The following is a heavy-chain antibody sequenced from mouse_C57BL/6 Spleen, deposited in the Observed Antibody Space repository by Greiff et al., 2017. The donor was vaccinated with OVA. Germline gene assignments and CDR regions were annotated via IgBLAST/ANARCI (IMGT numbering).Heavy chain of an antibody. D-gene: IGHD1-1*01. CDR1: GYTFTSYW. CDR2: INPSSGYT. J-gene: IGHJ1*03. Sequence: QVQLKQSGAELAKPGASVKLSCKASGYTFTSYWMHWVKQRPGQGLEWIGYINPSSGYTKYNQKFKDKATLTADKSSSTAYMQLSSLTYEDSAVYYCATSPVDRYFDVWGTGTTVTVSS. V-gene: IGHV1-7*01. CDR3: ATSPVDRYFDV.